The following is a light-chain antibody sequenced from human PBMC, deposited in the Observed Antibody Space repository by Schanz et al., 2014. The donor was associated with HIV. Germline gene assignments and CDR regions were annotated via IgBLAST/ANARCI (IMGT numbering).Light chain of an antibody. CDR3: SSYAGSNSPHVV. J-gene: IGLJ2*01. V-gene: IGLV2-14*03. CDR2: DVS. CDR1: SSDVGGYNY. Sequence: QSALTQPASVSGSPGQSITVSCTGTSSDVGGYNYVSWYQHHPGKAPKLMIYDVSNRPSGVSSRFSGSKSGNTASLTVSGLQAEDEAYYYCSSYAGSNSPHVVLGGGTKLTVL.